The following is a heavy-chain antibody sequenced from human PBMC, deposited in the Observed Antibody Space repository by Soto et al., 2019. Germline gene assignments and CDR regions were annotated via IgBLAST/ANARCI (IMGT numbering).Heavy chain of an antibody. V-gene: IGHV3-74*03. CDR3: ARGGLQHALDV. CDR1: GFTFSNYW. J-gene: IGHJ6*02. Sequence: EVQLVESGGGLVQPGGSLRLSCAASGFTFSNYWMYWVRQAPGKGLVWVSRVNNDGTDTSHADSVKGRFTISRDNAENTLYLQMNSLRAEDTAVYYCARGGLQHALDVWGQGSTVTVSS. D-gene: IGHD6-13*01. CDR2: VNNDGTDT.